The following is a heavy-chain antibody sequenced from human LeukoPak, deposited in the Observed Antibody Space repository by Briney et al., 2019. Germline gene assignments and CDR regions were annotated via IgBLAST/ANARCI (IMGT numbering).Heavy chain of an antibody. Sequence: RGSLRLSCAASGFTFSSYWMNWARQAPGKGLEWVASINHNGNVNYYVDSVKGRFTISRDNAKNSLYLQMNSLRDEDTAVYYCARGRGTMIVVADFDYWGQGTLVTVSS. D-gene: IGHD3-22*01. CDR3: ARGRGTMIVVADFDY. J-gene: IGHJ4*02. CDR1: GFTFSSYW. CDR2: INHNGNVN. V-gene: IGHV3-7*01.